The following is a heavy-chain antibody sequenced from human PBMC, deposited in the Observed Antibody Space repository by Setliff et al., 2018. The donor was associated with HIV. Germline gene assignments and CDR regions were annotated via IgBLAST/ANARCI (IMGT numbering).Heavy chain of an antibody. V-gene: IGHV3-15*01. Sequence: GGSLRLSCVVSGFTFSDVWMSWVRQAPGKGLEWIGRMKSIPDGGRIDYAAPVKGRFAISRDDSKNTLYLQMNSLKIEDTAVYYCTTGTRLVDWGQGALVTSPQ. CDR1: GFTFSDVW. CDR3: TTGTRLVD. D-gene: IGHD2-21*01. J-gene: IGHJ4*02. CDR2: MKSIPDGGRI.